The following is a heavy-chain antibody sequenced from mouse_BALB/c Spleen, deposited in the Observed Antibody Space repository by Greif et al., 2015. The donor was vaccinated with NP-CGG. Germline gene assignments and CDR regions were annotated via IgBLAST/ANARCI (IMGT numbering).Heavy chain of an antibody. Sequence: EVKLMESGGGLVQPGGSLKLSCAASGFTFSSYTMSWVRQTPEKRLEWVAYISNGGGSTYYPDTVKGRFTISRDNAKNTLYLQMSSLKSEDTAMYYCARHPIHYYGLRSFDVWGAGTSVTVSS. V-gene: IGHV5-12-2*01. D-gene: IGHD1-2*01. CDR3: ARHPIHYYGLRSFDV. CDR2: ISNGGGST. CDR1: GFTFSSYT. J-gene: IGHJ1*01.